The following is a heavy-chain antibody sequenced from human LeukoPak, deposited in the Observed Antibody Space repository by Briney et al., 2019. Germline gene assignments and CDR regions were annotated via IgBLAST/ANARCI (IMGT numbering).Heavy chain of an antibody. J-gene: IGHJ5*02. D-gene: IGHD3-3*01. Sequence: GGSLRLSCAASGFTFSSYWMHWVRQAPGKGLVWVSRIISDGSSTSYADSVKGRFTISRDNAKNTLYLQMNSLRAEDTAVYYCASSSSYYDFWSGYYLDYNWFDPWGQGTLVTVSS. CDR1: GFTFSSYW. CDR3: ASSSSYYDFWSGYYLDYNWFDP. CDR2: IISDGSST. V-gene: IGHV3-74*01.